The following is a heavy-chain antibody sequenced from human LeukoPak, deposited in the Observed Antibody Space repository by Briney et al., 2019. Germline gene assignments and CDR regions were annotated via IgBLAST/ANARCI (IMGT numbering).Heavy chain of an antibody. V-gene: IGHV3-48*04. D-gene: IGHD6-13*01. CDR3: ASLGYSSSRSYYYYGMDV. J-gene: IGHJ6*02. CDR2: ISSSGSSI. Sequence: SGGSLRLSCAASGFTFSSYSMNWVRQAPGKGLEWVSSISSSGSSIYYADSVKGRFTISRDNAKNSLYLQMNSLRAEDTAVYYCASLGYSSSRSYYYYGMDVWGQGTTVTVSS. CDR1: GFTFSSYS.